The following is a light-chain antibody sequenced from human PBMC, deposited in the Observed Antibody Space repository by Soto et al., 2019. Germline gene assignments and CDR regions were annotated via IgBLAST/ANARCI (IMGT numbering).Light chain of an antibody. CDR3: QQYNNWPQT. V-gene: IGKV3-15*01. J-gene: IGKJ2*01. CDR2: GAS. Sequence: EIVMTQSPVTLSVSPGERATLSCRAGQSVSSKLAWYQQKPGQAPRLLIYGASTRATGIPARFSGSGSGTEFTLSISSLQSEDFAVYYCQQYNNWPQTFGQETKLEIK. CDR1: QSVSSK.